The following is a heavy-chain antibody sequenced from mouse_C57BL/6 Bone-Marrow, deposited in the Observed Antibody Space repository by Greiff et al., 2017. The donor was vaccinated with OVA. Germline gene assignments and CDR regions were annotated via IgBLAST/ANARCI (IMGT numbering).Heavy chain of an antibody. D-gene: IGHD2-5*01. V-gene: IGHV5-12*01. J-gene: IGHJ3*01. Sequence: EVKLMESGGGLVQPGGSLKLSCAASGFTFSDYYMYWVRQTPEKRLEWVAYISNGGGSTYYPDTVKGRFTISRDNAKNTLYLQMSRLKSEDTAMYYCARLGYSKPNLAWFAYWGQGTLVTVSA. CDR3: ARLGYSKPNLAWFAY. CDR1: GFTFSDYY. CDR2: ISNGGGST.